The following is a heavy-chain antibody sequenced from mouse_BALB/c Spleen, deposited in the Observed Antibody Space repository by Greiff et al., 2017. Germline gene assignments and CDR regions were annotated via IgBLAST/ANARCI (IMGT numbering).Heavy chain of an antibody. J-gene: IGHJ2*01. CDR1: GYAFSSYW. CDR3: ARRLLNYFDY. V-gene: IGHV1-80*01. D-gene: IGHD1-1*01. CDR2: IYPGDGDT. Sequence: QVQLKQSGAELVRPGSSVKISCKASGYAFSSYWMNWVKQRPGQGLEWIGQIYPGDGDTNYNGKFKGKATLTADKSSSTAYMQLSSLTSEDSAVYFCARRLLNYFDYWGQGTTLTVSS.